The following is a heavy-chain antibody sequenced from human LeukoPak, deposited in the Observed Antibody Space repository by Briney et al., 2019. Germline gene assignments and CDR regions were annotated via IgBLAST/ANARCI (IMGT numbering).Heavy chain of an antibody. J-gene: IGHJ4*02. D-gene: IGHD5-18*01. V-gene: IGHV3-23*01. CDR3: ARRGYSYGSDY. CDR1: GFTFSRYD. Sequence: GGSLRLTCAASGFTFSRYDMRWVRQAPGKGLEWVSTISGSGDSTYYADSVKGRFTISRDNSKTTLYLQINSLRVEDTAVYFCARRGYSYGSDYWGQGILVTVSS. CDR2: ISGSGDST.